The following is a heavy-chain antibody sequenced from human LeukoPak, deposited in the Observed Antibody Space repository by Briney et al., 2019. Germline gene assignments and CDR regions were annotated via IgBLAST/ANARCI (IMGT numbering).Heavy chain of an antibody. J-gene: IGHJ4*02. CDR2: IKQDGSEK. V-gene: IGHV3-7*01. D-gene: IGHD2-2*01. CDR3: AKSPAADY. CDR1: GFTFSNAW. Sequence: PGGSLRLSCAASGFTFSNAWMSWVRQAPGKGLEWVANIKQDGSEKYYVDSVKGRFTISRDNAKNSLYLQMNSLRAEDTAVYYCAKSPAADYWGQGTLVTVSS.